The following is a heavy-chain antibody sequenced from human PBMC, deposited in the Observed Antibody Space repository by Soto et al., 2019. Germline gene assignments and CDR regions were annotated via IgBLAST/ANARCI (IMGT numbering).Heavy chain of an antibody. D-gene: IGHD5-12*01. Sequence: QVQLVASGGGVVQPGRSLRLSCAASGFTFSSYGMHWVRQAPGKGLEWVAIIWYDASNKYYADSVKGRFTISRDNSKNTRFLHMNSLRAEDTAVYYCARSDRGYDAVGYWGLGTLVTVSS. V-gene: IGHV3-33*01. CDR1: GFTFSSYG. J-gene: IGHJ4*02. CDR3: ARSDRGYDAVGY. CDR2: IWYDASNK.